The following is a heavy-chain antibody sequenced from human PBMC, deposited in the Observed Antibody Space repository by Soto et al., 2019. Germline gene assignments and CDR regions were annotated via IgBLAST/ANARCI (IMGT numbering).Heavy chain of an antibody. V-gene: IGHV1-46*01. J-gene: IGHJ5*02. D-gene: IGHD3-3*01. CDR3: ARENFGVVINKWFDP. CDR1: GYTFTSYY. Sequence: VASVKVSCKASGYTFTSYYMHWVRQAPGQGLEWIGIINPSGGSTSYAQKFQGRVTMTRDTSTSTVYMELSSLRSEDTAVYYCARENFGVVINKWFDPWGQGTLVTVS. CDR2: INPSGGST.